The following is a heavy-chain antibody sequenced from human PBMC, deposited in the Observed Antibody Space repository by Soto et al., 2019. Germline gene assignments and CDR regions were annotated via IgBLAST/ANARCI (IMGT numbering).Heavy chain of an antibody. Sequence: GASVKVSCKVSGYTLTELSMHWVRQAPGKGLGWMGGFDPEDGETIYAQKFQGRVTMTRNTSISTAYMELSSLRSEDTAVYYCARERSAAGTGWFDPWG. D-gene: IGHD6-13*01. V-gene: IGHV1-24*01. CDR2: FDPEDGET. CDR1: GYTLTELS. J-gene: IGHJ5*02. CDR3: ARERSAAGTGWFDP.